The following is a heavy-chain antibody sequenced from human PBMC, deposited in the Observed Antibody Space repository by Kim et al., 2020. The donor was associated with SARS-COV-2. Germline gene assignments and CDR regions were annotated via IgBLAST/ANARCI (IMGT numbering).Heavy chain of an antibody. D-gene: IGHD2-2*01. V-gene: IGHV3-21*01. CDR2: ISSSSSYI. CDR1: GFTFSSYS. J-gene: IGHJ6*02. CDR3: ARVGPIVVVPAVNHAASPEKYYYCYGMDV. Sequence: GGSLRLSCAASGFTFSSYSMNWVRQAPGKGLEWVSSISSSSSYIYYADSVKGRFTISRDNAKNSLYLQMNSLRAEDTAVYYCARVGPIVVVPAVNHAASPEKYYYCYGMDVWGQGTTVTVSS.